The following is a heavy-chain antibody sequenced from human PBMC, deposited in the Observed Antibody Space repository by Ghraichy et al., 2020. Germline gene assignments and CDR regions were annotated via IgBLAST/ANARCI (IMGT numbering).Heavy chain of an antibody. CDR1: GGSLSSSTYY. J-gene: IGHJ4*02. CDR2: IYYIGST. Sequence: SETLSLTCTVSGGSLSSSTYYWGWIRQAPGKGLEWIRSIYYIGSTYYNSSLKCRVTISVDTSKNQFSLRLSSVTAAETAMYYCAIYYYDSSGYYWFDYWGQGTLVTVSS. D-gene: IGHD3-22*01. CDR3: AIYYYDSSGYYWFDY. V-gene: IGHV4-39*07.